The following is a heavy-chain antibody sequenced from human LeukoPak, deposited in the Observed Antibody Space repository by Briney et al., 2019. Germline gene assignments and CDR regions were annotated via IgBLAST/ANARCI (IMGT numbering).Heavy chain of an antibody. J-gene: IGHJ4*02. V-gene: IGHV4-4*07. CDR3: ARDPEGHGYYFDY. CDR1: GGSTSNYF. Sequence: SETLSPTCTVSGGSTSNYFCTWLRQSAGKGLEWIGRIHTSGSTNYNPSLKSRVSMSVDTSKNQFSLKLSSVTAADTTVYYCARDPEGHGYYFDYWGQGALVTVSS. CDR2: IHTSGST. D-gene: IGHD3-3*01.